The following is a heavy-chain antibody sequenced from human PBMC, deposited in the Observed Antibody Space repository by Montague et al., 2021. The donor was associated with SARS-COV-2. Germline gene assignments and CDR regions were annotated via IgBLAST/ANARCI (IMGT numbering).Heavy chain of an antibody. Sequence: TLSLTCSVSGDSLSSGSYYWSWIRQPAGKGLEWIGRIYRGGXPXYXXXXKXRVTISGDMSKNQFSLNVSSVTAADTAVYYCTRDPITGTTGTIYNYYGMDVWDQGTTVTVSS. CDR1: GDSLSSGSYY. CDR2: IYRGGXP. CDR3: TRDPITGTTGTIYNYYGMDV. D-gene: IGHD1-20*01. J-gene: IGHJ6*02. V-gene: IGHV4-61*02.